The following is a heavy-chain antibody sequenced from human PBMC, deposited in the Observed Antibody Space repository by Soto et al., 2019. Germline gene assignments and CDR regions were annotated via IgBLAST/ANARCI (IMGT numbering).Heavy chain of an antibody. CDR2: INSDDK. J-gene: IGHJ4*02. CDR3: AHSDNYNSGWLFDY. D-gene: IGHD6-19*01. Sequence: WVRQAPGKGLVWVSWINSDDKRYSPSLKSRLTITKDPSKNQVVLIMTNMDPVDTATYYCAHSDNYNSGWLFDYWGQGTLVTVSS. V-gene: IGHV2-5*01.